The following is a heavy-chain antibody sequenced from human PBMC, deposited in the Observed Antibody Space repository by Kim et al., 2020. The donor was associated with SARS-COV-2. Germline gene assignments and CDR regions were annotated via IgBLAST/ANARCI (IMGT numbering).Heavy chain of an antibody. CDR1: GFTFSSYE. CDR2: ISSSGSTI. J-gene: IGHJ4*02. CDR3: ARDGEGFIPWFGELLSYYFDY. D-gene: IGHD3-10*01. V-gene: IGHV3-48*03. Sequence: GGSLRLSCAASGFTFSSYEMNWVRQAPGKGLEWVSYISSSGSTIYYADSVKGRFTISRDNAKNSLYLQMNSLRAEDTAVYYCARDGEGFIPWFGELLSYYFDYWGQGTLVTVSS.